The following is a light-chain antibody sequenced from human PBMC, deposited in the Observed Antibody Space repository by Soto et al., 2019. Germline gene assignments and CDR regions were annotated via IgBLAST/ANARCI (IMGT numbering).Light chain of an antibody. CDR1: QAISEY. CDR2: GAS. Sequence: DIQMTQSPSSLSASVGDRVAITCRATQAISEYLNWYQQKPGKALKLLIYGASNLQSGVPSRFSGSGSGTDFTLTISGLQPEDFGIYYCQQTYSLPITFGPGTKVDVK. V-gene: IGKV1-39*01. J-gene: IGKJ3*01. CDR3: QQTYSLPIT.